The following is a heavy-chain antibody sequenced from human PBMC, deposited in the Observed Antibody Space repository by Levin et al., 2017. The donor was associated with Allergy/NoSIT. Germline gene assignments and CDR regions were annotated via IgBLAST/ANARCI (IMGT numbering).Heavy chain of an antibody. D-gene: IGHD4-17*01. J-gene: IGHJ3*02. CDR2: INNRGVT. Sequence: PSETLSLTCAVSGGSFGGYYWSWIRQPPGKGLEWIGEINNRGVTTDNPSLKSRVTLLVDTYRKEFSLKLHSVTAADTAVYYCAVFSFGYGTFDIWGQGTMVTVSS. CDR1: GGSFGGYY. CDR3: AVFSFGYGTFDI. V-gene: IGHV4-34*01.